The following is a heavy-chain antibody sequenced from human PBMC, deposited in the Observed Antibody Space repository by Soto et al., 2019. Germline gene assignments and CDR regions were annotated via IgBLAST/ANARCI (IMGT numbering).Heavy chain of an antibody. V-gene: IGHV1-18*01. CDR2: ISAYNGDT. D-gene: IGHD1-7*01. CDR3: ARDLTGTTAPGWFDP. Sequence: ASVKVSCKASGYTFTNYGITWVRQAPGQGLEWMGWISAYNGDTHYTQRLQGRVTMTTDTSTSTAYMELRGLRSDDTAVYYCARDLTGTTAPGWFDPWGQGTLVTVSS. CDR1: GYTFTNYG. J-gene: IGHJ5*02.